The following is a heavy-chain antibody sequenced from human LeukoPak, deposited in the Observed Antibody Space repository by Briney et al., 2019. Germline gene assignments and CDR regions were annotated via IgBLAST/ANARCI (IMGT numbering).Heavy chain of an antibody. J-gene: IGHJ4*02. Sequence: PSDTLSLTCTVSGASISSTSYYWGWIRQPPGKGLEWIGSTYYRGTTYYNPSLKSRVTISVDTSKNQFSLKLSSVTAADTAVYYCARDSSGYYYSLRPSYYFDYWGQGTLVTVSS. CDR3: ARDSSGYYYSLRPSYYFDY. D-gene: IGHD3-22*01. CDR2: TYYRGTT. CDR1: GASISSTSYY. V-gene: IGHV4-39*07.